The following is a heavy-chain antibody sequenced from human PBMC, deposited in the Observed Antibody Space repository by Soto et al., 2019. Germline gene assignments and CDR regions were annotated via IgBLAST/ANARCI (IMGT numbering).Heavy chain of an antibody. V-gene: IGHV1-2*04. J-gene: IGHJ4*02. D-gene: IGHD5-18*01. CDR3: ARPGGRSYSYGLDY. Sequence: ASVKVSCKASGYTFTGYYMPWVRQAPGQGLEWMGWINPNSGGTNYAQKFQGWVTMTRDTSISTAYMELSRLRSDDTAVYYCARPGGRSYSYGLDYWGQGTLVTVSS. CDR1: GYTFTGYY. CDR2: INPNSGGT.